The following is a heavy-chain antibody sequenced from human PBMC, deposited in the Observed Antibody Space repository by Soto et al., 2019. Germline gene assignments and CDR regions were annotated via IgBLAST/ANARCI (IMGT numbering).Heavy chain of an antibody. V-gene: IGHV4-34*01. J-gene: IGHJ4*02. CDR1: GGSFSGYY. CDR2: INHSGST. Sequence: QVQLQQWGAGLLKPSETLSLTCAVYGGSFSGYYWSWIRQPPGKGLEWIGEINHSGSTNYNPSLNSRVTISVDTSKNQFSLKLSSVTAADTAVYYCAMGDSGSYFGTDYWGQGTLVTVSS. CDR3: AMGDSGSYFGTDY. D-gene: IGHD1-26*01.